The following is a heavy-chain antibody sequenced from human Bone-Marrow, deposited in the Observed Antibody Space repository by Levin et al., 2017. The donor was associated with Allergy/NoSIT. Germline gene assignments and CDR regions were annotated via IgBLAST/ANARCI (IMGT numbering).Heavy chain of an antibody. CDR3: ARDKITIAVAGPRAFDI. D-gene: IGHD6-19*01. CDR2: ISYDGSNK. CDR1: GFTFSSYA. Sequence: GGSLRLSCAASGFTFSSYAMHWVRQAPGKGLEWVAVISYDGSNKYYADSVKGRFTISRDNSKNTLYLQMNSLRAEDTAVYYCARDKITIAVAGPRAFDIWGQGTMVTVSS. J-gene: IGHJ3*02. V-gene: IGHV3-30-3*01.